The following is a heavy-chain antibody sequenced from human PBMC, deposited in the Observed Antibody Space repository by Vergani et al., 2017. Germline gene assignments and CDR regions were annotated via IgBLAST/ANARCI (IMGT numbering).Heavy chain of an antibody. V-gene: IGHV4-34*01. CDR2: INHSGRT. CDR3: ARGGRVYDFWSGSIDY. D-gene: IGHD3-3*01. J-gene: IGHJ4*02. Sequence: QVQLQQWGAGLLKPSETLSLTCAVYGGSFSGYYWSWIRQPPGKGLEWIGEINHSGRTNYNPSLKSRVTISVDTSKNQFSLKLSSVTAADTAVYYCARGGRVYDFWSGSIDYWGQGTLVTVSS. CDR1: GGSFSGYY.